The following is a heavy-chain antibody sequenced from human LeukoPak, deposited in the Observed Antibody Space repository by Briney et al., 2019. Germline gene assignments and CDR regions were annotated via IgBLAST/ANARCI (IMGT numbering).Heavy chain of an antibody. Sequence: SETLSLTCTVSGGSISSYYWSWIRQPPGKGLEWIGYIYYSGSTNYNPSLKSRVTISVDTSKNQFSLKLSSVTAADTAVYYCARGFGAFDIWGQGTMVTVSS. CDR3: ARGFGAFDI. V-gene: IGHV4-59*08. D-gene: IGHD3-3*01. CDR1: GGSISSYY. J-gene: IGHJ3*02. CDR2: IYYSGST.